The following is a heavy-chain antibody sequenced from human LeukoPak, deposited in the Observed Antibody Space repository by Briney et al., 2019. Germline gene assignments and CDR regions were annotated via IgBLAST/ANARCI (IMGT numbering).Heavy chain of an antibody. CDR3: AKDGSSSSRLGVWFDY. V-gene: IGHV3-21*04. CDR1: GFTFSTYS. J-gene: IGHJ4*02. CDR2: ISSSSSCI. Sequence: GGSLRLSCAASGFTFSTYSMNWVRQAPGKGLEWVSFISSSSSCIYYADSVKGRFTISRDNSKNTLYLQMNSLRAEDTAVYYCAKDGSSSSRLGVWFDYWGQGTLVTVSS. D-gene: IGHD6-6*01.